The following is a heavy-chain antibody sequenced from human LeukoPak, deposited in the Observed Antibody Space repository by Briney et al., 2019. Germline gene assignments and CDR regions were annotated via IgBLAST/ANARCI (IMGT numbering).Heavy chain of an antibody. CDR2: IYYSGST. J-gene: IGHJ6*03. V-gene: IGHV4-39*07. D-gene: IGHD3-9*01. CDR1: GVSISSSSYY. Sequence: SETLSLTCTVSGVSISSSSYYWGWIRQPPGKGLEWIGSIYYSGSTYYNPSLKSRVTISVDTSKNPFSLKLSSVTAADTAVYYCARGFYYDILTGFLYYYYYMDVWGKGTTVTVSS. CDR3: ARGFYYDILTGFLYYYYYMDV.